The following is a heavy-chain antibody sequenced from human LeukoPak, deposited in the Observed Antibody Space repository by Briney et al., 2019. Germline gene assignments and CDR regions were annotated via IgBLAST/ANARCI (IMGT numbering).Heavy chain of an antibody. Sequence: KPSETLSLTCSVSGDSLSLCYWSWLGQTPGKGLEWIGYVFYSGVTYYNPSLKSRVTISVNSSENQFSLKLRSVTPADTAIYFCARNNVDVVGARIYDYYGLDVWGRGTTVTVS. CDR3: ARNNVDVVGARIYDYYGLDV. V-gene: IGHV4-59*01. CDR2: VFYSGVT. D-gene: IGHD2-2*03. CDR1: GDSLSLCY. J-gene: IGHJ6*02.